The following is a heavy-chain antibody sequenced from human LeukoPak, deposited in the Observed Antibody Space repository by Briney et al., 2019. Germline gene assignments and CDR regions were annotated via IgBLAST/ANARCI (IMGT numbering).Heavy chain of an antibody. CDR2: INSEGSST. V-gene: IGHV3-74*01. D-gene: IGHD2-21*02. CDR1: GFTFRSYW. J-gene: IGHJ4*02. Sequence: GALRLSCEASGFTFRSYWMYWVRQAPGKGLVWVSRINSEGSSTSYADFVKGRFTISRDNAKNTLYLYMNSLRADDTAVYYCVVANCGGDCSHWGQGTLVTVSS. CDR3: VVANCGGDCSH.